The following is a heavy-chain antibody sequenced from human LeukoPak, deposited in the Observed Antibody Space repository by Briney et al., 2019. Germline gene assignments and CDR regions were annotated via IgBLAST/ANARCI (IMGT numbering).Heavy chain of an antibody. Sequence: GGSLRLSCAVSGITLSNYGMSWVRQAPGKGLEWVAGISGSGGRTNYTDSVKGRFTISRDNPKNTLYLQMNSLRAEDTAVYFCARRGVVIRVILVGFHKEAYYFDSWGQGALVTVSS. CDR1: GITLSNYG. D-gene: IGHD3-22*01. J-gene: IGHJ4*02. CDR3: ARRGVVIRVILVGFHKEAYYFDS. V-gene: IGHV3-23*01. CDR2: ISGSGGRT.